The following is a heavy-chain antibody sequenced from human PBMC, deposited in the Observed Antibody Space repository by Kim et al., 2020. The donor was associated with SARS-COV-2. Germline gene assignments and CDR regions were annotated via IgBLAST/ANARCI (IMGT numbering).Heavy chain of an antibody. CDR2: ISSSGSTI. J-gene: IGHJ1*01. V-gene: IGHV3-48*03. Sequence: GGSLRLSCAASGFTFSSYEMNWVRQAPGKGLEWVSYISSSGSTIYYADSVKGRFTISRDNAKNSLYLQMNSLRAEDTAVYYCARAGMNRQLGYFQHWGQGTLVTVSS. D-gene: IGHD6-13*01. CDR3: ARAGMNRQLGYFQH. CDR1: GFTFSSYE.